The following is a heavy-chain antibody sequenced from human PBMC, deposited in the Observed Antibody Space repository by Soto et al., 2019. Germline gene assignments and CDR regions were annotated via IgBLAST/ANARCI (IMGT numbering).Heavy chain of an antibody. CDR3: AHRASHYGSWGVAYMDV. CDR2: FYWDDDK. V-gene: IGHV2-5*02. D-gene: IGHD3-10*01. CDR1: GFSLTTSGVG. Sequence: SGPTLVKPTQTLTLTCSFSGFSLTTSGVGVGWIRQPPGKALEWLALFYWDDDKRYSPSLKSRLTITMETSKNQVVLTLTNVDPVDTATYFWAHRASHYGSWGVAYMDVWGKGTTVTVSS. J-gene: IGHJ6*03.